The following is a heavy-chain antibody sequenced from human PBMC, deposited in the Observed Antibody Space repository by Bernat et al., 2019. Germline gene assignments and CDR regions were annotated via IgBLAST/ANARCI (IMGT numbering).Heavy chain of an antibody. CDR1: GFTFSDYA. CDR3: AKEERISGLFKWFDS. V-gene: IGHV3-23*04. CDR2: IRGSGGSP. Sequence: EVQLVESGGGLVQPGGSLRLSCAASGFTFSDYAMGWVRQAPGKGLEWVSTIRGSGGSPRYVDSVKGRFIISRDNSKNALFLQMNSLRADDTAVYYCAKEERISGLFKWFDSWGQGTLVTVSS. J-gene: IGHJ5*01. D-gene: IGHD6-25*01.